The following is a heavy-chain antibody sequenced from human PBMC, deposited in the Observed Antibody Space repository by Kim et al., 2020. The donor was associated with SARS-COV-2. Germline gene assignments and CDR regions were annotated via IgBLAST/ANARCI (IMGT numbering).Heavy chain of an antibody. CDR1: GGSISSYY. D-gene: IGHD5-18*01. CDR2: IYYSGST. Sequence: SETLSLTCTVSGGSISSYYWSWIRQPPGKGLEWIGYIYYSGSTNYNPSLKSRVTISVDTSKNQFSLKLSSVTAADTAVYYCARGVDTAMVHYFDYWGQGTLVTVSS. CDR3: ARGVDTAMVHYFDY. V-gene: IGHV4-59*01. J-gene: IGHJ4*02.